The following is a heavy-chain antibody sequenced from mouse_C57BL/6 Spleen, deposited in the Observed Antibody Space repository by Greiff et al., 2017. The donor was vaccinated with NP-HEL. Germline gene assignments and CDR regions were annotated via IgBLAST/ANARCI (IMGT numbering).Heavy chain of an antibody. V-gene: IGHV1-64*01. Sequence: QVQLQQPGAELVKPGASVKLSCKASGYTFTSYWMHWVKQRPGQGLEWIGMIHPNSGSTNYNEKFKSKATLTVYKSSSTAYMQLSSLTSEDSAVYYCARFYGSSYCAMDYWGQGTSVTVSS. J-gene: IGHJ4*01. CDR3: ARFYGSSYCAMDY. CDR1: GYTFTSYW. CDR2: IHPNSGST. D-gene: IGHD1-1*01.